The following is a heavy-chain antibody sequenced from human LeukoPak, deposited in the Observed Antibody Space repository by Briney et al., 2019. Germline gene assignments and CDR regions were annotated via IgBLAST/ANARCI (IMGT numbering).Heavy chain of an antibody. CDR2: IYTSGST. CDR1: GGSISSGSYY. D-gene: IGHD3-3*01. CDR3: ARDLDDFWSGYYGY. Sequence: SETLSLTCTVSGGSISSGSYYWSWIRQPAGKGLEWIGRIYTSGSTNYNPSLKSRVTISVDTSKNQFSLKLSSVTAAGTAVYYCARDLDDFWSGYYGYWGQGTLVTVSS. J-gene: IGHJ4*02. V-gene: IGHV4-61*02.